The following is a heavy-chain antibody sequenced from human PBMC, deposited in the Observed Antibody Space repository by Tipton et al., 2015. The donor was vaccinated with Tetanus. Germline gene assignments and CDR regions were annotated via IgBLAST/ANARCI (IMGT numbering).Heavy chain of an antibody. CDR3: ARESGGWHYDYYYGMDV. D-gene: IGHD6-19*01. Sequence: SLRLSCAGSGITLNNGMHWVRQAPGKGLEWVAVISYDGSNKYYADSVKGRFTISRDNSKNTLYLQMNSLRAEDTAVYYCARESGGWHYDYYYGMDVWGQGTTVTVSS. J-gene: IGHJ6*02. CDR1: GITLNNG. CDR2: ISYDGSNK. V-gene: IGHV3-30*03.